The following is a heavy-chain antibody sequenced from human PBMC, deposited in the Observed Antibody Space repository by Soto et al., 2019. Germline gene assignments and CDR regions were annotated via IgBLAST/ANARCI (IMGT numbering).Heavy chain of an antibody. CDR1: GFTFSTYS. J-gene: IGHJ6*02. CDR2: ISSSSGYI. D-gene: IGHD5-18*01. V-gene: IGHV3-21*01. Sequence: EVQLVESGGGLVKPGGSLRLSCAASGFTFSTYSMNWVRQAPGKGLEWVSSISSSSGYIYYADSVKGRFTISRDDAKNSLSLQMNSLRAEDTAVYYCARVRSYSYGQGYGMDVWGQWTTGTVSS. CDR3: ARVRSYSYGQGYGMDV.